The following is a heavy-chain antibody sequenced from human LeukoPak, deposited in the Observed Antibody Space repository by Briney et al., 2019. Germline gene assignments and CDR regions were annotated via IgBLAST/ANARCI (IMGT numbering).Heavy chain of an antibody. CDR3: ARVVSSGLILYYYYYYGMDV. CDR2: IKQDGSEK. V-gene: IGHV3-7*01. J-gene: IGHJ6*02. CDR1: GFTFSSYW. D-gene: IGHD6-19*01. Sequence: GSLRLSCAASGFTFSSYWMSWVRQAPGKGLEWVANIKQDGSEKYYVDSVKGRFTISRDNAKNSLYLQMNSLRAEDTAVYYCARVVSSGLILYYYYYYGMDVWGQGTTVTVSS.